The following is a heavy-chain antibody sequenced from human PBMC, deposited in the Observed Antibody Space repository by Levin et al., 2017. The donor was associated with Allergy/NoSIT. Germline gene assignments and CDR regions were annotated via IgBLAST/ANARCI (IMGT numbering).Heavy chain of an antibody. CDR1: GFTFSTYG. CDR3: ARDRYGGNSGLIDY. V-gene: IGHV3-30*12. J-gene: IGHJ4*02. CDR2: IYYDGGDK. D-gene: IGHD4-23*01. Sequence: GGSLRLSCAASGFTFSTYGMHWVRQAPGKGLEWVALIYYDGGDKYYTDSVKGRFTISRDNSKNTLYLQMDSLRAEDTAVYYCARDRYGGNSGLIDYWGQGTLVTVSS.